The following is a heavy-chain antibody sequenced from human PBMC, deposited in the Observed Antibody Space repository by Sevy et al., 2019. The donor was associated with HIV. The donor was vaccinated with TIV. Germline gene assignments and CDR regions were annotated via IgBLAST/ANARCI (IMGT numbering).Heavy chain of an antibody. CDR1: GFTFYTYG. J-gene: IGHJ5*02. Sequence: GGSLRLSCAASGFTFYTYGIHWVRQAPGKGLEWVSKISSSGSSIYYADSVKGRFTISRDNAKNSLNLQMNSLRAEDTAVYYCTRNGGAFDNGFDPWGQGTLVTVSS. V-gene: IGHV3-48*04. D-gene: IGHD2-8*01. CDR2: ISSSGSSI. CDR3: TRNGGAFDNGFDP.